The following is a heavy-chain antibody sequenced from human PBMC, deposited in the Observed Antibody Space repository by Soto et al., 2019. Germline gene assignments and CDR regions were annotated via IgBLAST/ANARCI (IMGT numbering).Heavy chain of an antibody. V-gene: IGHV4-34*01. Sequence: ETLSLTCAVYGGSFSGYYWSWIRQPPGKGLEWIGEINHSGSTDYNPSLKSRVTISVHTSKHQFSRKLSSVTVADTAVYYCARGSYYYDRYNWFDPWGRGTLVTVSS. CDR1: GGSFSGYY. J-gene: IGHJ5*02. CDR3: ARGSYYYDRYNWFDP. CDR2: INHSGST. D-gene: IGHD3-22*01.